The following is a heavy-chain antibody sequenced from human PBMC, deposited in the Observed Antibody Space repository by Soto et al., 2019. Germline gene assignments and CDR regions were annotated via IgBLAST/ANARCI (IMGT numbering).Heavy chain of an antibody. Sequence: QVPLLQSGGQVKKPGASVKVSCKASGYTFTSYTISWVRQAPGQGLEWVGWIGPSSGNTDSARNRQCSVTMTTDTSPSTDDMELRSLRSDDTAVYYCARDTGNFFDSWGQGTLVTVSS. CDR2: IGPSSGNT. CDR1: GYTFTSYT. CDR3: ARDTGNFFDS. J-gene: IGHJ4*02. V-gene: IGHV1-18*01.